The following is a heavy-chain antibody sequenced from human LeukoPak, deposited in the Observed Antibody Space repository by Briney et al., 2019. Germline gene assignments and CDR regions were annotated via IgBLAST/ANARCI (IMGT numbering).Heavy chain of an antibody. CDR3: ARVVKQWLVRGFWFDP. J-gene: IGHJ5*02. CDR2: IYYSGST. D-gene: IGHD6-19*01. CDR1: GGSISSYY. V-gene: IGHV4-59*01. Sequence: SETLSLTCTVPGGSISSYYWSWIRQPPGKGLEWIGYIYYSGSTNYNPSLKSRVTISVDTSKNQFSLKLSSVTAADTAVYYCARVVKQWLVRGFWFDPWGQGTLVTVSS.